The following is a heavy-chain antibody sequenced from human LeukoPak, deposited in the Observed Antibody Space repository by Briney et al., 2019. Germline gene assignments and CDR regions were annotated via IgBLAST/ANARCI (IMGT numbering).Heavy chain of an antibody. J-gene: IGHJ4*02. CDR3: AREYGGDPHFDY. Sequence: SQTLSLTCTVSGGSISSGGYYWSWIRQHPGKGLGWIGYIYYSGGTYYNPSLKSRVTISVDTSKNQFSLKLSSVTAADTAVYYCAREYGGDPHFDYWGQGTLVTVSS. V-gene: IGHV4-31*03. CDR1: GGSISSGGYY. CDR2: IYYSGGT. D-gene: IGHD2-21*02.